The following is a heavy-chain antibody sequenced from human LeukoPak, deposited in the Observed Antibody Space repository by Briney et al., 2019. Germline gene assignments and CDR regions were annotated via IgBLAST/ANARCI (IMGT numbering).Heavy chain of an antibody. D-gene: IGHD3-10*01. V-gene: IGHV3-7*05. CDR1: GFTFINAW. CDR3: ARWSYVSGTWFLDS. CDR2: INEDGSTI. J-gene: IGHJ4*02. Sequence: GGSLRLSCSASGFTFINAWMSWVRQAPGKGLEWVADINEDGSTIYYVNSVKGRFTISRDNAKNSLSLQLNTLRAEDRAVYYCARWSYVSGTWFLDSWGQGALVTVSS.